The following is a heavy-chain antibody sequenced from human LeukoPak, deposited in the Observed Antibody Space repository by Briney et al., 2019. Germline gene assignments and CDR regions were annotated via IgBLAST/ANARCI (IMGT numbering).Heavy chain of an antibody. Sequence: GGSLRLSCAASGFTFSSYSMNWVRQAPGKGLEWVSSISGSSSYIYYADSVKGRFTISRDNAKNSLYVQMNSLRAEDTAVYYCARMGPTTWFDAFDIWGQGTMVTVSS. CDR1: GFTFSSYS. CDR3: ARMGPTTWFDAFDI. J-gene: IGHJ3*02. V-gene: IGHV3-21*04. D-gene: IGHD3-10*01. CDR2: ISGSSSYI.